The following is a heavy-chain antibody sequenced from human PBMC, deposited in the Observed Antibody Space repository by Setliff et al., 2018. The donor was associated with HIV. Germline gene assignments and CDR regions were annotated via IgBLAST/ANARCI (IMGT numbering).Heavy chain of an antibody. Sequence: ASVKVSCKASGYIFSTFGITWVRQAPGQGPEWMGWISGSNGNTNYAQKFQGRVTLTSDTSTNTVYMELSSLRSEDTAVYYCAREGPKTYYFDYWGQGTLVTVSS. CDR2: ISGSNGNT. J-gene: IGHJ4*02. V-gene: IGHV1-18*01. CDR1: GYIFSTFG. CDR3: AREGPKTYYFDY.